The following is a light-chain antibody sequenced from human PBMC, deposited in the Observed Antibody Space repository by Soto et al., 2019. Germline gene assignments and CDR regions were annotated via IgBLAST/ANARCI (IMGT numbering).Light chain of an antibody. Sequence: EIVLTQSPGTLSLSPGERATLSCRASQSVSCSYLAWYQQKPGLAPRLLIYGASSRATGIPDRFSGSGSGADFTLTISRLEPEDFAVYYCQHYGGSPPVTFGQGTKLEIK. V-gene: IGKV3-20*01. CDR1: QSVSCSY. CDR3: QHYGGSPPVT. CDR2: GAS. J-gene: IGKJ2*01.